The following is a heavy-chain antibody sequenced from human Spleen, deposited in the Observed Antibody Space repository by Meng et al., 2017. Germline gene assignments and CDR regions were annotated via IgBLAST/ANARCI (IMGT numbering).Heavy chain of an antibody. Sequence: SETLSLTCVVSGGSFSDYYWSWIRQPPGKGLEWIAYIYYTGSTNYNPSLKSRVAISVDTSKNQFSLNLSSVTAADTAVYYCARLVSASDPYYYFDGMDVWGQGTTVTVSS. D-gene: IGHD6-6*01. CDR2: IYYTGST. J-gene: IGHJ6*02. CDR1: GGSFSDYY. V-gene: IGHV4-59*08. CDR3: ARLVSASDPYYYFDGMDV.